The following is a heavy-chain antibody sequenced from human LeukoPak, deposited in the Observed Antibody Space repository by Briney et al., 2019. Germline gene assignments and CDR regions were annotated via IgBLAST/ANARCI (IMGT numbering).Heavy chain of an antibody. Sequence: GESLRLSCSASGFTFSSYAMHWVRQAPGKGLKYVSAISSNGGSTYYADSVKGRFTISRDNSKNTLYLQMSSLRAEDTAVYYCVKDQGIAAAGTAFDYWGQGTLVTVSS. CDR3: VKDQGIAAAGTAFDY. D-gene: IGHD6-13*01. J-gene: IGHJ4*02. V-gene: IGHV3-64D*06. CDR1: GFTFSSYA. CDR2: ISSNGGST.